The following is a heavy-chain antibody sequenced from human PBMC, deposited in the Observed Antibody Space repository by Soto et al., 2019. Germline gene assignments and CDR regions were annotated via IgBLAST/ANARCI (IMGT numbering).Heavy chain of an antibody. CDR2: INAGNGNT. CDR1: GYTFTSYA. V-gene: IGHV1-3*01. Sequence: ASVKVSCKASGYTFTSYAMHWVRQAPGQRLEWMGWINAGNGNTKYSQKFQGRVTITRDTSASTAYMELSSLRSEDTAVYYCASSLTGYYIYYYYGMDVWGQGTTVTAP. J-gene: IGHJ6*02. CDR3: ASSLTGYYIYYYYGMDV. D-gene: IGHD3-9*01.